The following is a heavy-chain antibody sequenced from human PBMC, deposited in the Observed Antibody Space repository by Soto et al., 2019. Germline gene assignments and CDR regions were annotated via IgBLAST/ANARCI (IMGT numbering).Heavy chain of an antibody. CDR2: INPNTGRT. V-gene: IGHV1-2*04. J-gene: IGHJ3*02. CDR1: GYTFAGYY. Sequence: ASVKVSCKASGYTFAGYYLHWVRQAPGQGLEWVGWINPNTGRTNYSQKFQDWVTMTRDTSISTAYMELRRLRSEDTAVYYCARDTYYYDSSDHFSADAFDIWGQGTMVTVSS. D-gene: IGHD3-22*01. CDR3: ARDTYYYDSSDHFSADAFDI.